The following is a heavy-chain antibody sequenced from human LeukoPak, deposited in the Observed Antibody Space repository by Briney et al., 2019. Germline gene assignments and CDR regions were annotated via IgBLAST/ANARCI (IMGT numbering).Heavy chain of an antibody. CDR2: IKQDGSEK. V-gene: IGHV3-7*01. Sequence: GGSLRLSCEASGFTFSSYWMSWVRQAPGKGLEWVANIKQDGSEKYYVDSVKGRFTISRDNAENSLYLQMNSLRAEDTAVYYCARRYRYSSGWLFDYWGQGTLVTVSS. D-gene: IGHD6-19*01. J-gene: IGHJ4*02. CDR3: ARRYRYSSGWLFDY. CDR1: GFTFSSYW.